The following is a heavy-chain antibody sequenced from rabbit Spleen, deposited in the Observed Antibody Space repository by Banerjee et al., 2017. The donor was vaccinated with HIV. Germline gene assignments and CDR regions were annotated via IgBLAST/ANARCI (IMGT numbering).Heavy chain of an antibody. CDR3: ARGSATMTMVITGFYLSL. D-gene: IGHD2-1*01. CDR2: IYAGDGST. Sequence: QSLEESGGDLVKPGASLTLTCTASGFSFSSAYFVSWVRQAPGKGLEWIACIYAGDGSTYYASWAKGRFTISKTSSTTVTLQMTSLTAADTATYFCARGSATMTMVITGFYLSLWGPGTLVTVS. J-gene: IGHJ4*01. V-gene: IGHV1S40*01. CDR1: GFSFSSAYF.